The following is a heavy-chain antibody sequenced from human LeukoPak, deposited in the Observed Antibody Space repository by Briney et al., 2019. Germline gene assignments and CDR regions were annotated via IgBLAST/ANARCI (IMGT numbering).Heavy chain of an antibody. D-gene: IGHD3-9*01. J-gene: IGHJ4*02. CDR1: GFTFSSYS. V-gene: IGHV3-21*01. CDR2: ISSSSYI. Sequence: GGSLRLSCAASGFTFSSYSMNWVRQAPGKGLEWVSSISSSSYIYYADSVKGRFTISRDNAKNSLYLQMNSLRAEDTAVYYCARDVAYYDILTGYQYYFDYWGQGTLVTVSS. CDR3: ARDVAYYDILTGYQYYFDY.